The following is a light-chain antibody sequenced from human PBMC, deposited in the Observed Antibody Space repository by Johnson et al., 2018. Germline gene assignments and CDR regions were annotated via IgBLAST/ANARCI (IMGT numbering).Light chain of an antibody. CDR3: GTWDSSLSAGNV. Sequence: QSVLTQPPSVSAAPGQKVTISCSGSSSNIGNNYVSWYQQLPGTAPKLLIYENNKLPSGIPDRFSGSKSGTSATLGITGLQTGDEAEYYCGTWDSSLSAGNVFGTGTKVTAL. J-gene: IGLJ1*01. V-gene: IGLV1-51*02. CDR2: ENN. CDR1: SSNIGNNY.